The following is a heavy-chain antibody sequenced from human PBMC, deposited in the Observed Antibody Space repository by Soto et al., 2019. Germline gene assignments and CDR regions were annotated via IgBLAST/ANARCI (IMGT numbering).Heavy chain of an antibody. D-gene: IGHD5-12*01. CDR3: AHRRTEWLRSSYYFDY. J-gene: IGHJ4*02. CDR2: IYWNDDK. CDR1: GFSLSTSGVG. V-gene: IGHV2-5*01. Sequence: SGPTLVKPTQTLTLTCTFSGFSLSTSGVGVGWIRQPPGKALEWLALIYWNDDKRYGPSLKSRLTITKDTSKNQVVLTMTNMDPVDTATYYCAHRRTEWLRSSYYFDYWGQGTLVTVSS.